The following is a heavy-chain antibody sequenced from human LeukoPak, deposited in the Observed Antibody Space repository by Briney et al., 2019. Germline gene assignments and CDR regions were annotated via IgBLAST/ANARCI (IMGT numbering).Heavy chain of an antibody. Sequence: GASVKVSCKASGGSFSTNAISWVRQAPGQGLEWMGALIPVFDTGTYSQKFQDRLTITADQSTSTVYMELSSLTSEDTAVYYCTRDLGYGNGGNYWGQGTLVTVPS. CDR2: LIPVFDTG. CDR3: TRDLGYGNGGNY. D-gene: IGHD5-18*01. CDR1: GGSFSTNA. V-gene: IGHV1-69*13. J-gene: IGHJ4*02.